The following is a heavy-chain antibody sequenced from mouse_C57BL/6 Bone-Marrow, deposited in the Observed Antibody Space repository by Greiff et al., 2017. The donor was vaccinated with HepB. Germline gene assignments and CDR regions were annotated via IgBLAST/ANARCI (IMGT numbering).Heavy chain of an antibody. Sequence: QVQLQQSGAELVRPGASVKLSCKASGYTFTDYYINWVKQRPGQGLEWIARIYPGSGNTYYNEKFKGKATLTAEKSSSTAYMQLSSLTSEDSAVYFCARDGYYLYWYFDVWGTGTTVTVSS. J-gene: IGHJ1*03. CDR1: GYTFTDYY. CDR2: IYPGSGNT. V-gene: IGHV1-76*01. D-gene: IGHD2-3*01. CDR3: ARDGYYLYWYFDV.